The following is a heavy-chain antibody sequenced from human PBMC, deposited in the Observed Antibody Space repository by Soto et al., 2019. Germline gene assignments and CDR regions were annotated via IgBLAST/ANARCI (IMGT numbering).Heavy chain of an antibody. CDR2: IYYSGST. CDR1: GGSISSGGYY. D-gene: IGHD2-2*01. V-gene: IGHV4-31*03. Sequence: QVQLQESGPGLVKPSQTLSLTCTVSGGSISSGGYYWSWIRQHPGKGLEWIGYIYYSGSTYYNPSLKSRVXKSXDXSKNQFSLKLSSVTAADTAVYYCARSLYQPLHSFDYWGQGTLVTVSS. J-gene: IGHJ4*02. CDR3: ARSLYQPLHSFDY.